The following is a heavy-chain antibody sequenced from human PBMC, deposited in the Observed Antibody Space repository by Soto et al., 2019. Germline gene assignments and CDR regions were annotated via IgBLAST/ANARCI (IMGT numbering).Heavy chain of an antibody. D-gene: IGHD3-3*02. CDR1: GNTFTNLD. CDR3: TRHVLGQALTP. J-gene: IGHJ4*02. V-gene: IGHV1-8*01. CDR2: MHSNTGNT. Sequence: QVQLVQSGAEVKKPGASVKVSCKASGNTFTNLDLNWVRQAPGQGLDWMGWMHSNTGNTRHAQKFQGSASMTGDADISIAHMELCSLTAEDSAVYYSTRHVLGQALTPWGQGTLVTVSS.